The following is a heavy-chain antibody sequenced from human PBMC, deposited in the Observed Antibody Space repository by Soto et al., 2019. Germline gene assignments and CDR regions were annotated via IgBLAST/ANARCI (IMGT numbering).Heavy chain of an antibody. J-gene: IGHJ4*01. V-gene: IGHV4-38-2*02. CDR3: ATVHVMVVAGSTFDY. Sequence: PSQTLSLTCTVSVYSISSGSYWAWVREPPGKGPEWIASIYHGGTTFYNPSLKRRITIPVDTSNNQFSLKLTSVTAADTAVYYCATVHVMVVAGSTFDYWGHGTLVTVSS. CDR2: IYHGGTT. D-gene: IGHD6-19*01. CDR1: VYSISSGSY.